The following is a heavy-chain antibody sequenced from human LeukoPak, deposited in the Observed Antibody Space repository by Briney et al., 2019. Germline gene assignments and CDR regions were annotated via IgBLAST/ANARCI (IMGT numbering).Heavy chain of an antibody. CDR1: GFTLSTYS. V-gene: IGHV3-48*01. CDR3: ARLYSALPAFDY. J-gene: IGHJ4*02. D-gene: IGHD6-13*01. Sequence: PGGSLRLSCAASGFTLSTYSVTWVRQAPGKGLEWVSYISSSTNVIYYADSVKGRFTISRDNAKNSLYLQMNSLGADDTAVYYCARLYSALPAFDYWGQGTLVTVSS. CDR2: ISSSTNVI.